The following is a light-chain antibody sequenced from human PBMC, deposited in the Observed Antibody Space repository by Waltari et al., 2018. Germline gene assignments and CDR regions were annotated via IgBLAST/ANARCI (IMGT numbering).Light chain of an antibody. V-gene: IGKV2-30*01. Sequence: VLTQSPGTLSLSPGEGATLSCRSSQSLVYSDGTTYLNCFQLRPGQSPRLLIYNVSNRDSGVPDRFSGSGSGTDFTLKISRVEAEDVGVYYCMHSVEWPWTVGQGTKVEVK. CDR3: MHSVEWPWT. CDR2: NVS. J-gene: IGKJ1*01. CDR1: QSLVYSDGTTY.